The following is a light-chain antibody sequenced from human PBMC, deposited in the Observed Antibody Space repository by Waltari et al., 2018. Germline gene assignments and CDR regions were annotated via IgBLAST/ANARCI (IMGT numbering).Light chain of an antibody. CDR3: QHYVRLPEP. V-gene: IGKV3-20*01. Sequence: EIVFTQSPCTLSLSPGERATLSCWASQSVAGTFAWYPQKPGQAHSLLIYGGSSRATGNPDRFSGSGSGREFSLTISRLEHGSFAVYYCQHYVRLPEPFGQGTKVGIK. CDR2: GGS. J-gene: IGKJ1*01. CDR1: QSVAGT.